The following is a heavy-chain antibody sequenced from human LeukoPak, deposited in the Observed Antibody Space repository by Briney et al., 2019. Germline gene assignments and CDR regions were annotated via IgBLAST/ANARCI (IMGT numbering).Heavy chain of an antibody. Sequence: GASVKVSCKASGYTFTSYDINWVRQATGQGLEWMGWMNPNSGNTGYAQKFQGRVTMARNTSISTAYMELSSLRSEDTAVYYCARGKDTMVRGRLRNYYYYYYMDVWGKGTTVTISS. D-gene: IGHD3-10*01. CDR3: ARGKDTMVRGRLRNYYYYYYMDV. J-gene: IGHJ6*03. CDR1: GYTFTSYD. CDR2: MNPNSGNT. V-gene: IGHV1-8*01.